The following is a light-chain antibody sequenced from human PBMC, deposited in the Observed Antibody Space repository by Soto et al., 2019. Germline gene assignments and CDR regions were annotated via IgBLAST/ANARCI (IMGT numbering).Light chain of an antibody. V-gene: IGKV3-20*01. J-gene: IGKJ1*01. Sequence: EIVLTQSPGTLSLSPGERATLSCRASQSVSSSYLAWYQQKPGQAPRLLIYGASSRSSGIPDRFSGSGSGTDFTLTLSRLEPEDFAVYYCQQFGGATKTFGQGTKVEIK. CDR3: QQFGGATKT. CDR2: GAS. CDR1: QSVSSSY.